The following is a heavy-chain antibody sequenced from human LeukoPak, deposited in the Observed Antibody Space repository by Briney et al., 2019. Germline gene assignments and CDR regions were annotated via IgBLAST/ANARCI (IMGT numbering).Heavy chain of an antibody. J-gene: IGHJ4*02. V-gene: IGHV4-59*01. CDR1: GGSIGSYY. CDR3: ARVSVIAAAALHFGN. CDR2: INYSGRT. D-gene: IGHD6-13*01. Sequence: PSETLSLTCTVSGGSIGSYYWSWIRQPPGKEPQWIGYINYSGRTNYNPSLRSRVTISVDTSKNQFSLKLDSLTAADTAIYYCARVSVIAAAALHFGNWGQGTLVTVSS.